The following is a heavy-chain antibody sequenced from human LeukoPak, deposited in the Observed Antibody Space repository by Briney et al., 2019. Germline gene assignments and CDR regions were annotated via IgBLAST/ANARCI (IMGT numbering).Heavy chain of an antibody. J-gene: IGHJ5*02. Sequence: SETLSLTCTVSGGSISSYYWSWIRQPPGKGLEWIGYIYYSGSTNYNPSLKSRVTISVDTSKNQFSLKLSSVTAADTAVYYCARHGFLGPEVDAIAAAVSWFDPWGQGTLVTVSS. D-gene: IGHD6-13*01. CDR2: IYYSGST. V-gene: IGHV4-59*08. CDR1: GGSISSYY. CDR3: ARHGFLGPEVDAIAAAVSWFDP.